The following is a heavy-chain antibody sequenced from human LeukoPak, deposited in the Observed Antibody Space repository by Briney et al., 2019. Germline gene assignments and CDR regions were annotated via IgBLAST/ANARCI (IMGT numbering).Heavy chain of an antibody. V-gene: IGHV4-4*07. CDR3: ARSGSYANDAFDL. CDR2: MYLSGNT. CDR1: GGSISSYY. D-gene: IGHD1-26*01. J-gene: IGHJ3*01. Sequence: RPSETLSLTCTVSGGSISSYYWSWIRQPTGKGLEWIGRMYLSGNTNYNPSLKSRVTMSPDTSKNQFSLKLRSVTAADTAVYYCARSGSYANDAFDLWGQGAMVTVSS.